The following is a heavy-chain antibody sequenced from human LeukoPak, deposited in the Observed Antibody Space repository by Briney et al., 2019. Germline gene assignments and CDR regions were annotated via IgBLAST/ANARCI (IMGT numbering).Heavy chain of an antibody. J-gene: IGHJ4*02. CDR3: ARVSSPYGDYYFDY. Sequence: SQTLSLTCTVSGGSISSGDYYWSWIRQPPGKGLEWIGYIYYSGSTYYTPSLKSRVTISVDTSKNQFSLKLSSETAADTAVYYCARVSSPYGDYYFDYWGQGTLVTVSS. D-gene: IGHD4-17*01. CDR1: GGSISSGDYY. V-gene: IGHV4-30-4*01. CDR2: IYYSGST.